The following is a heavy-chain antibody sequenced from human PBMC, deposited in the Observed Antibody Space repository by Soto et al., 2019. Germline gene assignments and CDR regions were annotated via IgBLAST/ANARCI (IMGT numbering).Heavy chain of an antibody. CDR1: GFTFSSYA. J-gene: IGHJ4*02. CDR3: AKARYCSGGSCSGYFDY. CDR2: ISGSGGST. Sequence: GGSLRLSCAASGFTFSSYAMSWVRQAPGKGLEWVSAISGSGGSTYYADSVKGRFTISRDNSKNTLYLQMNSLRAEDTAVYYCAKARYCSGGSCSGYFDYWGQGTLVTVSS. V-gene: IGHV3-23*01. D-gene: IGHD2-15*01.